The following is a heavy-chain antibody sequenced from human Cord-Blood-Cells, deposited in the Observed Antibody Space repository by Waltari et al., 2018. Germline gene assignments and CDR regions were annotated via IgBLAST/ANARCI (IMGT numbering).Heavy chain of an antibody. V-gene: IGHV1-2*02. Sequence: QVQLVQSGAEVKKPGASVKVSCKASGYTFTGYYMHWVRQAPGQGLEWRGWINPNRGGTNYAQKFQGRVTMTRDTSISTAYMELSRLRSDDTAVYYCAREDIVVVPDAFDIWGQGTMVTVSS. J-gene: IGHJ3*02. D-gene: IGHD2-2*01. CDR2: INPNRGGT. CDR3: AREDIVVVPDAFDI. CDR1: GYTFTGYY.